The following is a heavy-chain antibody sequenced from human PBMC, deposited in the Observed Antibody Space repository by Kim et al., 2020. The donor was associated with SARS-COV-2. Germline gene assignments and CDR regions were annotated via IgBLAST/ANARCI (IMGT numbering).Heavy chain of an antibody. J-gene: IGHJ3*02. CDR2: IYSGGST. CDR1: GFTVSSNY. CDR3: AREWRGRATPRSAFDI. V-gene: IGHV3-53*01. D-gene: IGHD3-10*01. Sequence: GGSLRLSCAASGFTVSSNYMSWVRQAPGKGLEWVSVIYSGGSTYYADSVKGRFTISRDNSKNTLYLQMNSLRAEDTAVYYCAREWRGRATPRSAFDIWGQGTMVTVSS.